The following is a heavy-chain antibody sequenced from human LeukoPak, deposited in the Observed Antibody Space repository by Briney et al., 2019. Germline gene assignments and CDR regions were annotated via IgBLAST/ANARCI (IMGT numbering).Heavy chain of an antibody. CDR2: IYYSGST. V-gene: IGHV4-31*03. Sequence: SETLSLTCTVSGGSISSGGYYWSWIPQHPGKGLEWIGYIYYSGSTYYNPSLKSRVTISEDTSKNQFSLKLSSVTAADTAVYYCARTVYPYYYDSSGYYFFDYWGQGTLVTVSS. CDR3: ARTVYPYYYDSSGYYFFDY. D-gene: IGHD3-22*01. CDR1: GGSISSGGYY. J-gene: IGHJ4*02.